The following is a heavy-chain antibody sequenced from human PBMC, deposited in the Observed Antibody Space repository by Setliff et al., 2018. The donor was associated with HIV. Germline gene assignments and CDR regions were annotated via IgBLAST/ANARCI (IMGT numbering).Heavy chain of an antibody. CDR1: GASVSIYF. J-gene: IGHJ6*03. Sequence: LSLTCNVSGASVSIYFWVWIRQPAGKTLEWIGRTHSSGDTHYSPSLNSRVTMSLDTSKNQFSLEMTSVTAADTAVYYCARGVAAAGALMDVWGKGTTVTVSS. D-gene: IGHD6-13*01. V-gene: IGHV4-4*07. CDR3: ARGVAAAGALMDV. CDR2: THSSGDT.